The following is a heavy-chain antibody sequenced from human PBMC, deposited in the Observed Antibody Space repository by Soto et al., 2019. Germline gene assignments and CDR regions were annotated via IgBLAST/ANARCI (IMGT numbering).Heavy chain of an antibody. CDR1: GGSISSGDYY. J-gene: IGHJ4*02. D-gene: IGHD3-22*01. CDR3: AREGRYHYYDSSGYGEPGAHFDY. CDR2: IYYSGST. V-gene: IGHV4-30-4*01. Sequence: SETLSLTCTVSGGSISSGDYYWSWIRQPPGKGLEWIGYIYYSGSTYYNPSLKSRVTISVDTSKNQFSLKLSSVTAADTAVYYCAREGRYHYYDSSGYGEPGAHFDYWGQGTLVTVSS.